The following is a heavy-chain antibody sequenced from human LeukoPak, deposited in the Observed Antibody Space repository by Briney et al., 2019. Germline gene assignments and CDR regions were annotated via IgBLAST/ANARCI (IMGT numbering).Heavy chain of an antibody. Sequence: SETLSLTCTVSGGSISSYYWSWIRQPPGKGLEWIGYIYYSGNTNYNPSLKSRVTISLDTSKNQFSLRLSSVTAADTAVYYCARLQFLSGGYYAFDSWGQGSQVSVSS. CDR2: IYYSGNT. J-gene: IGHJ4*02. V-gene: IGHV4-59*01. CDR1: GGSISSYY. D-gene: IGHD3-3*01. CDR3: ARLQFLSGGYYAFDS.